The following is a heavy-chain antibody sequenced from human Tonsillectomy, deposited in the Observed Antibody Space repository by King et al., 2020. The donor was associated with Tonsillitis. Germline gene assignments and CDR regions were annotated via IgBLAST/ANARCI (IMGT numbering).Heavy chain of an antibody. D-gene: IGHD6-19*01. V-gene: IGHV3-33*08. CDR2: IWYDGNEK. J-gene: IGHJ4*02. CDR3: AGVSSIVVAAESECDF. CDR1: GFIFSSYG. Sequence: VQLVESGGGVVQPGRSLRLSCAASGFIFSSYGMHWVRQAPGKGLEWVAVIWYDGNEKYYADSVKGRFTISRDNSKNTLYLQMNSLRAEDTAVYYCAGVSSIVVAAESECDFWGQGTLVTVPS.